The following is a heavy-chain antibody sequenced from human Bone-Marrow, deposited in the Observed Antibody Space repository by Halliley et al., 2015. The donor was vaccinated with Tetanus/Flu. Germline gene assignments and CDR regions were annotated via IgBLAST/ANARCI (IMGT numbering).Heavy chain of an antibody. V-gene: IGHV3-30*07. D-gene: IGHD2-2*01. CDR3: ARGDLGECDSTNCYPDY. Sequence: ISYDGDNKYYADSVKGRFTISRDSSKNTLYLQMNSLRAEDTALYYCARGDLGECDSTNCYPDYWGQGTLVTVSS. J-gene: IGHJ4*02. CDR2: ISYDGDNK.